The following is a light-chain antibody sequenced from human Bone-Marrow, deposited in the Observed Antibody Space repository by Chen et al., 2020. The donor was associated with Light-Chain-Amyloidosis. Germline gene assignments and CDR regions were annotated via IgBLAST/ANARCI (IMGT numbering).Light chain of an antibody. J-gene: IGLJ2*01. CDR3: QSADSSGTYEVI. CDR2: RDT. V-gene: IGLV3-25*03. CDR1: YLTTKY. Sequence: SDELTQLPSTSVSPGHTARITASGAYLTTKYAYWYQQKPGQAPVLVIHRDTERPSGISERFSGSSSGTTATLTISGVQAEDEADYHCQSADSSGTYEVIFGGVTKLTVL.